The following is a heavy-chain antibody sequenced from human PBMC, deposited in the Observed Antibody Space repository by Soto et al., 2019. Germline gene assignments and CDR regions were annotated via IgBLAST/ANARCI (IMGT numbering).Heavy chain of an antibody. CDR3: ARRTGDYGPYGMDV. V-gene: IGHV4-30-4*01. CDR1: GGSISSGDYY. J-gene: IGHJ6*02. Sequence: PSETLSLTCTVSGGSISSGDYYWSWIRQPPGKGLEWIGWIDHSGSTYYNPSLKSRVSMSIDTSKNQFSLYLSSVTAADTAVYYCARRTGDYGPYGMDVWGQGTTVTVS. CDR2: IDHSGST. D-gene: IGHD3-9*01.